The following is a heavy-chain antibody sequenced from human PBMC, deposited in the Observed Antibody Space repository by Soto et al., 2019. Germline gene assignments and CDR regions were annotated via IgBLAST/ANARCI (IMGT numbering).Heavy chain of an antibody. D-gene: IGHD6-19*01. V-gene: IGHV1-46*01. CDR2: INPSGGST. CDR1: GYTFTSYY. Sequence: GASVKVSCQASGYTFTSYYMHWVRQAPGQGLEWMGIINPSGGSTSYAQKFQGRVTMTRDTSTSTVYMELSSLRSEDTAVYYCARDLAYSSGWYEANFDYWGQGTLVTVSS. J-gene: IGHJ4*02. CDR3: ARDLAYSSGWYEANFDY.